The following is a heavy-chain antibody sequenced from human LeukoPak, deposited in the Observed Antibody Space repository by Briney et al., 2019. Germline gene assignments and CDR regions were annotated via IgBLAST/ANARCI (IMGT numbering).Heavy chain of an antibody. Sequence: GASVKVSCKASGYTFTGYYMHWVRQAPGQGLEWVGWINPNSGGTNYAQKFQGRVTMTRDTSISTAYMELSRLRSDDTAVYYCARVRMAVGSTSFYYYGMDVWGQGTTVTVSS. CDR2: INPNSGGT. D-gene: IGHD6-19*01. V-gene: IGHV1-2*02. CDR1: GYTFTGYY. CDR3: ARVRMAVGSTSFYYYGMDV. J-gene: IGHJ6*02.